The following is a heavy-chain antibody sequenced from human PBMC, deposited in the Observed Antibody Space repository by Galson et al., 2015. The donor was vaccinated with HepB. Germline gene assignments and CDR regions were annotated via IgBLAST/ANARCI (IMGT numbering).Heavy chain of an antibody. CDR3: ARGKYDFWSGYSNPYYYYGMDV. V-gene: IGHV1-8*01. D-gene: IGHD3-3*01. CDR1: GYTFTSYD. Sequence: SVKVSCKASGYTFTSYDINWVRQATGQGLEWMGWMNPNSGNTGYAQKFQGRVTMTRNTSISTAYMELSSLRSEDTAVYYCARGKYDFWSGYSNPYYYYGMDVWGQGTTVTVSS. CDR2: MNPNSGNT. J-gene: IGHJ6*02.